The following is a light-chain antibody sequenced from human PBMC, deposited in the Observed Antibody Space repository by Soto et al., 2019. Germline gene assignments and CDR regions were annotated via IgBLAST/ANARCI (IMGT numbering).Light chain of an antibody. Sequence: QSVLTQPASVSGSPGQSITISCTGTSSDIGAYNFVSWYQQHPGKAPKLMLYDENIRPSGVSNRFSGSKSGITASLTISGLQAEDEADDYCTSWTTSTTMIFGGGTKVTVL. CDR3: TSWTTSTTMI. CDR1: SSDIGAYNF. V-gene: IGLV2-14*03. J-gene: IGLJ2*01. CDR2: DEN.